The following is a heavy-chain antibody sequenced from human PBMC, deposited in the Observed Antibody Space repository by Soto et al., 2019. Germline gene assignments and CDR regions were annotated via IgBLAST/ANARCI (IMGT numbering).Heavy chain of an antibody. D-gene: IGHD1-26*01. CDR3: ARESGSYEFAP. CDR2: VYHSXSS. V-gene: IGHV4-61*01. Sequence: XXTLSLNCTVSDGSVIRGSYYWSLIRQPQGKGLEWIGXVYHSXSSKYNNSLKXXVTISVDXXKNQFSLKLSSVTAADTAVYYCARESGSYEFAPWGQGTLVTVSS. CDR1: DGSVIRGSYY. J-gene: IGHJ5*02.